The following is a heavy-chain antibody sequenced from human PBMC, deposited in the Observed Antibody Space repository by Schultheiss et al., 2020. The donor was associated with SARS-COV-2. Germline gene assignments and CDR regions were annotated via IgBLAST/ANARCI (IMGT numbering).Heavy chain of an antibody. CDR3: ARAGYCSSTSCYLPPRLYSRRARSFVY. J-gene: IGHJ4*02. Sequence: SQTLSLSCAVYGGSFRGYYWSWIRQPPGKGLEWIGEINHSGSTNYNPSLKSRVTISVDTSKNQFSLKLSSVTAADTAVYYCARAGYCSSTSCYLPPRLYSRRARSFVYWGQGTVVTVSS. CDR1: GGSFRGYY. D-gene: IGHD2-2*01. V-gene: IGHV4-34*01. CDR2: INHSGST.